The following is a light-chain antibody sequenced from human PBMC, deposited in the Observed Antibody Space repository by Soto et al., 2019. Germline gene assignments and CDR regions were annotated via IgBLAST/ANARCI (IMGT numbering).Light chain of an antibody. CDR2: QDI. Sequence: NFMLTQPHSVSGSPGKTVTISCTRSSGSIASRYVQWYQQRPGSAPTTVIYQDIRRPSGVPDRFSGSIDTSSNSASLDISGLKTEDEADYSCQSYDTSNHVVFGGGTQLTVL. CDR3: QSYDTSNHVV. CDR1: SGSIASRY. J-gene: IGLJ2*01. V-gene: IGLV6-57*04.